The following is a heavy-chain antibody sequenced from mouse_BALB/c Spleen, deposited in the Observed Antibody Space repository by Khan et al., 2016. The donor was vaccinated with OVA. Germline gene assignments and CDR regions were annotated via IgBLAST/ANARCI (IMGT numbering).Heavy chain of an antibody. Sequence: QIQLVQSGPELKKPGETVKISCKTSTYTFTDYSMHWVKQAPGKGLKWMGWINTETGEPTYADDFKGRFAFSLDTSASTAYLQINNLTSEDTATYCCAGHGNDVRKMDYWGQGTSVTVSS. CDR1: TYTFTDYS. CDR2: INTETGEP. D-gene: IGHD2-2*01. J-gene: IGHJ4*01. V-gene: IGHV9-2-1*01. CDR3: AGHGNDVRKMDY.